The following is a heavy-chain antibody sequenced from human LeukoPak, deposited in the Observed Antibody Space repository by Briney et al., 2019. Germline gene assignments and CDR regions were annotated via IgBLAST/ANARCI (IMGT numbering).Heavy chain of an antibody. V-gene: IGHV4-4*07. CDR1: GGSISSYY. J-gene: IGHJ3*02. CDR3: ARDRPNTIAAAGDDTFDI. Sequence: SESPFHTCTVSGGSISSYYWSWIRQPAGKGLEWIGRIYTSGSTNYNPSLKSRVTMSVDTSKNQFSLKLSSVTAADTAVYYCARDRPNTIAAAGDDTFDIWGQETVVSVSS. D-gene: IGHD6-13*01. CDR2: IYTSGST.